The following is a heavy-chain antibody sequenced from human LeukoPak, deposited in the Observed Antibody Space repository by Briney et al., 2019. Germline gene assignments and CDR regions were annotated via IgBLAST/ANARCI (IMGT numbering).Heavy chain of an antibody. D-gene: IGHD6-19*01. V-gene: IGHV3-20*04. CDR1: GFTFDDYG. Sequence: PGGSLRLSCAASGFTFDDYGMSWVRQAPGKGLEWVSGINWNGRSTGYAASVKGRFTISRDNAKNSLYLQMNSLRAEDTALYYCARRGGWYSRANWFDPWGQGTLVTVSS. CDR2: INWNGRST. J-gene: IGHJ5*02. CDR3: ARRGGWYSRANWFDP.